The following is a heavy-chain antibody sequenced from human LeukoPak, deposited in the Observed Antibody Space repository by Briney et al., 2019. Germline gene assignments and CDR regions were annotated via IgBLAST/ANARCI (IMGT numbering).Heavy chain of an antibody. J-gene: IGHJ4*02. Sequence: GGSLRLSCSASGFTFSSYAMHWVRQAPGKGLEYVSAISSNGGSTYYADSVKGRFTISRDNSKNTLYLQMSSLRAEDTAVYHCVKDWLATIVDPRHFDCWGQGTLVTVSS. D-gene: IGHD5-24*01. V-gene: IGHV3-64D*06. CDR3: VKDWLATIVDPRHFDC. CDR1: GFTFSSYA. CDR2: ISSNGGST.